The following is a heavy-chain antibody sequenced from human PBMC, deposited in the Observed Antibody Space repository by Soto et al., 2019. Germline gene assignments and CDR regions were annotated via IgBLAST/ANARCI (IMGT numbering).Heavy chain of an antibody. CDR1: GVTFSSYW. Sequence: GGSLRLSCSASGVTFSSYWMHWVRQVPEKGLVWVSRINSDGSITNYADAVKGRFTISRDNVKNTLYLQMNSLRAEDTAVYYCVRYPRSVGGSYRPDYWGQGSLVTVS. J-gene: IGHJ4*02. D-gene: IGHD3-16*02. V-gene: IGHV3-74*01. CDR2: INSDGSIT. CDR3: VRYPRSVGGSYRPDY.